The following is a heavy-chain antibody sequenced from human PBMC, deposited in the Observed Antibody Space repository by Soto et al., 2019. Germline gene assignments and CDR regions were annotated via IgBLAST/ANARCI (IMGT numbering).Heavy chain of an antibody. Sequence: VQLVESGGGVVQPGRSLRLSCAASGFTFSSYGMHWVRQAPGKGLEWVAVIWYDGSNKYYADSVKGRFTISRDNSKNTLYLQMNSLRAEDTAVYYCAGKSYSSGWYVDYWGQGTLVTVSS. V-gene: IGHV3-33*01. CDR2: IWYDGSNK. CDR3: AGKSYSSGWYVDY. D-gene: IGHD6-19*01. CDR1: GFTFSSYG. J-gene: IGHJ4*02.